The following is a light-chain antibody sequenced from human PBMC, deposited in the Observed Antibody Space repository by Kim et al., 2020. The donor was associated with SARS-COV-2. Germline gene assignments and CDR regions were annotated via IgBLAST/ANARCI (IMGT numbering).Light chain of an antibody. Sequence: ASTGDRVTITCRASQGISSYLAWYQQKPGKAPKLLIYAASTLQSGVPSRFSGSGSGTDFTLTISGLQSEDFATYYCQQYYSYSFTFGPGTKVDIK. J-gene: IGKJ3*01. CDR3: QQYYSYSFT. CDR1: QGISSY. CDR2: AAS. V-gene: IGKV1-8*01.